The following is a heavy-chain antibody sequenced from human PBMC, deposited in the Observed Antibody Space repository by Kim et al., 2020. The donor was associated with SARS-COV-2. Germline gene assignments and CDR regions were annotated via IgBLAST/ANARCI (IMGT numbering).Heavy chain of an antibody. V-gene: IGHV3-33*06. CDR3: AKDLTQWFARGDYYYGMDV. D-gene: IGHD3-10*01. Sequence: GRFTISRDNSKNTLDLQMNSLRAEDTAVYYCAKDLTQWFARGDYYYGMDVWGQGTTVTVSS. J-gene: IGHJ6*02.